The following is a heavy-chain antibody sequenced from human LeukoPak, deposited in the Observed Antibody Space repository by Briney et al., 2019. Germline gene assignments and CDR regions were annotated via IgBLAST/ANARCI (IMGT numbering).Heavy chain of an antibody. CDR2: ISYDGSNK. CDR1: GFTFSSYA. Sequence: GGSLRLSCAASGFTFSSYAMNWVRQAPGKGLEWVAVISYDGSNKDYADSVKGRFTISRDNSKNTVYLQMNSLRVEDTAVYYCAKEAPWATAMVILIDYWGQGTLVTVSS. J-gene: IGHJ4*02. CDR3: AKEAPWATAMVILIDY. D-gene: IGHD5-18*01. V-gene: IGHV3-30*18.